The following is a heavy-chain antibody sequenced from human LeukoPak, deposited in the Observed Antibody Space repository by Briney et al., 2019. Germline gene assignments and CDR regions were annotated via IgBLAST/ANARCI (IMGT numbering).Heavy chain of an antibody. CDR2: ITGSGSTT. CDR3: GKDPNGDYVGAFNFQR. J-gene: IGHJ1*01. CDR1: GFTFRNYA. Sequence: GGSLRLSCAASGFTFRNYAVVWVRQAPGKGLEWVSAITGSGSTTYYADSVRGRFTIYRDNSKNTLYLQMNSLRGEDTAVYYCGKDPNGDYVGAFNFQRWGQGTLVTVSS. V-gene: IGHV3-23*01. D-gene: IGHD4-17*01.